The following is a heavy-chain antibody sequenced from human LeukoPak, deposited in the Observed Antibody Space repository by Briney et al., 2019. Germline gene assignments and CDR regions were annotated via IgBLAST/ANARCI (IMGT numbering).Heavy chain of an antibody. V-gene: IGHV4-39*01. CDR3: ARQRVGDAFDI. CDR2: IHYSGST. D-gene: IGHD3-10*01. CDR1: GGSISSSSYY. Sequence: SETLSLTCTVSGGSISSSSYYWGWIRQPPGKGLEWIGSIHYSGSTYYNPSLKSRVTISVDTSKNQFSLKLSSVTAADTAVYYCARQRVGDAFDIWGQGTMVTVSS. J-gene: IGHJ3*02.